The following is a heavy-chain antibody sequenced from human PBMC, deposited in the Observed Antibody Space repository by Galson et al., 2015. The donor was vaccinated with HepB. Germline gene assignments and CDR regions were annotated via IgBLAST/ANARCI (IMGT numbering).Heavy chain of an antibody. J-gene: IGHJ4*02. D-gene: IGHD6-19*01. Sequence: SLRLSCAASGFTFSNYWMSWVRQAPGKGLEWVGRIKSKTDGGTTDYVAPVKGRFTISRDDSKNTLYLQMNSLKTEDTAVYYCTTDPGREQWLALYFDYWGQGTLVTVSS. V-gene: IGHV3-15*01. CDR1: GFTFSNYW. CDR3: TTDPGREQWLALYFDY. CDR2: IKSKTDGGTT.